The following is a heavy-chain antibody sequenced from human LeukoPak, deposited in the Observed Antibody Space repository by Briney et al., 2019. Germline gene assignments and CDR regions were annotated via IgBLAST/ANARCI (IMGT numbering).Heavy chain of an antibody. V-gene: IGHV4-59*01. CDR2: IYYSGST. Sequence: SETLSLTCTVSGGSISSYYWSWIRQPPGKGLEWIGYIYYSGSTNYNPSLKSRVTISVDTSKNQFSLKLSSVTAADTAVYYCARDRGGEFGYWGQGTLVTVSS. CDR3: ARDRGGEFGY. J-gene: IGHJ4*02. CDR1: GGSISSYY. D-gene: IGHD2-21*01.